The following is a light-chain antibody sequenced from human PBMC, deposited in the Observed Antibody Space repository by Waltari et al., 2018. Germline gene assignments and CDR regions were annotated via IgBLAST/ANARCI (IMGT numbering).Light chain of an antibody. Sequence: DIQMTQSPSTLSASVGDRVTITCRASQTISSWLAWYQQTPGKPPKLLIYKASSLESGVPPTFSGSGSGTEFTLTISSLQPDDFATYYCQQYDSYPFTFGPGTRVDIK. CDR3: QQYDSYPFT. CDR1: QTISSW. V-gene: IGKV1-5*03. CDR2: KAS. J-gene: IGKJ3*01.